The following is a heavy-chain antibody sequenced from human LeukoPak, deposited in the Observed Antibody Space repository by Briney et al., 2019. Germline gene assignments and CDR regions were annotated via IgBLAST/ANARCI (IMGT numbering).Heavy chain of an antibody. CDR3: AKDRMKWRVAAASIEY. D-gene: IGHD2-2*01. CDR2: LSGSGGNT. J-gene: IGHJ4*02. Sequence: GGSLRLSCAASGFIFSSYAMSWVRQAPGKGLGWVSALSGSGGNTYYAASVKGRFNISRDNSKRKLYLQMNSLRGDDTAVYYCAKDRMKWRVAAASIEYWGRGTLVTVST. CDR1: GFIFSSYA. V-gene: IGHV3-23*01.